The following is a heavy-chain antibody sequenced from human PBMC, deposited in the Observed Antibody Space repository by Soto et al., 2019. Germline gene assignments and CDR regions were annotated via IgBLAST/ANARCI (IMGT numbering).Heavy chain of an antibody. D-gene: IGHD3-22*01. CDR2: INSNGRST. CDR1: GFTVSSYW. CDR3: VRDYYDSSSYLNWFDP. J-gene: IGHJ5*02. V-gene: IGHV3-74*01. Sequence: LSLSCAASGFTVSSYWMHWVRQAPGKGLVWVSRINSNGRSTSYADSVKGRFTISRDNAKNTLYLQMNSLRAEDTAVYYCVRDYYDSSSYLNWFDPWGQGTLVTVSS.